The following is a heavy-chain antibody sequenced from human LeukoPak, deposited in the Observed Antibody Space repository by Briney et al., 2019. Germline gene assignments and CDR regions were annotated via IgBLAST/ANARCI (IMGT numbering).Heavy chain of an antibody. CDR2: IYYSGST. CDR1: GGSISSSSYY. D-gene: IGHD3-9*01. V-gene: IGHV4-39*07. J-gene: IGHJ4*02. CDR3: ARDHRSVYFDWLLEENYFDY. Sequence: PSETLSLTCTVSGGSISSSSYYWGWIRQPPGKGLEWIGSIYYSGSTYYNPPLKSRVTISVDTSKNQFSLKLSSVTAADTAVYYCARDHRSVYFDWLLEENYFDYWGQGTLVTVSS.